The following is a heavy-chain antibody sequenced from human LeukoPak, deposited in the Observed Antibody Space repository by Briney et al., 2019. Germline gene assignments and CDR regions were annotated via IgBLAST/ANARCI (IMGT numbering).Heavy chain of an antibody. CDR1: GFTFSSYW. J-gene: IGHJ4*02. D-gene: IGHD2-2*03. CDR2: IKQDGSEK. Sequence: PGGSLRLSCAASGFTFSSYWMSWVRQAPGKGLEWVANIKQDGSEKYYVDSVKGRFTISRDNAKNSLYLQMNSLRAEDTAVYYCARDGGYCSSTSCLYHFDYWGRGTLVTVSS. CDR3: ARDGGYCSSTSCLYHFDY. V-gene: IGHV3-7*01.